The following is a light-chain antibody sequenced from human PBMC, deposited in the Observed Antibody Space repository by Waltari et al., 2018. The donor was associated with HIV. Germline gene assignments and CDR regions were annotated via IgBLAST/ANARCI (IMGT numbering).Light chain of an antibody. CDR3: QSADSSGTWV. CDR1: ALPKQY. Sequence: SYELTQPPSVSVSPGQTARITCSGDALPKQYAYWYQQRPGQAPVLVMSKDSERPSVIPGRFSGSSSGTTVTLTISGVQAEDEADYYCQSADSSGTWVFGGGTKLTVL. V-gene: IGLV3-25*03. J-gene: IGLJ2*01. CDR2: KDS.